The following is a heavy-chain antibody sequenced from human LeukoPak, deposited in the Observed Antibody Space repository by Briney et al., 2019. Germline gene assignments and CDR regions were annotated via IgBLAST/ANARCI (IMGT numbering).Heavy chain of an antibody. V-gene: IGHV4-38-2*02. J-gene: IGHJ4*02. CDR2: IYHSERT. Sequence: SETLSLTCTVSGYSINNGFYWGWIRQPPGKGLEWIGSIYHSERTHYNPSLKSRVTISVDTSKNQFSLKLSSVTAADTAVYYCARRKTGYSSGWYEAFDYWGQGTLVTVSS. CDR1: GYSINNGFY. CDR3: ARRKTGYSSGWYEAFDY. D-gene: IGHD6-19*01.